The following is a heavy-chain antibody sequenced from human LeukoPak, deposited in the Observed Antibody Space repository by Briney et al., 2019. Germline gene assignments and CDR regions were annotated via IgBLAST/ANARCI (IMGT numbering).Heavy chain of an antibody. Sequence: GSLRLSCAASGFTFSSYAMSWVRQAPGKGLEWVSAISGSGGSKYYADSVKGRFTISRDNSKNPLYLKMNSLRDEDTAVYYCAKYVRWLAGHDAFDIWGQGTMVTVSS. CDR1: GFTFSSYA. J-gene: IGHJ3*02. D-gene: IGHD6-19*01. CDR2: ISGSGGSK. CDR3: AKYVRWLAGHDAFDI. V-gene: IGHV3-23*01.